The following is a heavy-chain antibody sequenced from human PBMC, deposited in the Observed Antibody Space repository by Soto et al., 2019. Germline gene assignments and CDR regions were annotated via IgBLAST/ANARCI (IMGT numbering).Heavy chain of an antibody. CDR1: GGSFSGYY. CDR3: AERYGGYGGLYYFDY. Sequence: PSETLSLTCAVYGGSFSGYYWSWIRQPPGKGLEWIGEINHSGSTNYNPSLKSRVTISVDTSKNQFSLKLSSVTAAETAVYYCAERYGGYGGLYYFDYWGEVTLVTVSS. J-gene: IGHJ4*02. D-gene: IGHD5-12*01. V-gene: IGHV4-34*01. CDR2: INHSGST.